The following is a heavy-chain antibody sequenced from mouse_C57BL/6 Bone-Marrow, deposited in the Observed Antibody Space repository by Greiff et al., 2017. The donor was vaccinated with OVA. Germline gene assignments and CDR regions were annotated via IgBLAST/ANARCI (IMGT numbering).Heavy chain of an antibody. D-gene: IGHD1-1*01. CDR2: INPYNGDT. CDR3: ASGYGSSYSRYFDY. J-gene: IGHJ2*01. CDR1: GYSFTGYF. V-gene: IGHV1-37*01. Sequence: EVQGVESGPELVKPGASVKISCKASGYSFTGYFMNWVKQSHGKSLEWIGRINPYNGDTFYNQKFKGKATLTVDKSSSTAHMELLSLTSEDFAVYYCASGYGSSYSRYFDYWGQGTTLTVSS.